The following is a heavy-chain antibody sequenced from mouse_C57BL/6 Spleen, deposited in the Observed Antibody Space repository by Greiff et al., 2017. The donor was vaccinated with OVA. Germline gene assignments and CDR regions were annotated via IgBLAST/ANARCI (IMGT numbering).Heavy chain of an antibody. D-gene: IGHD3-2*02. J-gene: IGHJ3*01. CDR2: IYPGDGDT. V-gene: IGHV1-82*01. CDR1: GYAFSSSW. CDR3: ARSYSSGYLAY. Sequence: VKLMESGPELVKPGASVKISCKASGYAFSSSWMNWVKQRPGKGLEWIGRIYPGDGDTNYNGKFKGKATLTADKSSSTAYMQLSSLTAEDSAVYFCARSYSSGYLAYWGQGTLVTVSA.